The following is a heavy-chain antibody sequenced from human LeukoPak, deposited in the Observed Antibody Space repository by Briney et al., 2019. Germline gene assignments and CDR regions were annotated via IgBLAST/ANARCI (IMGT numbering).Heavy chain of an antibody. CDR3: ARVSIAAADIDY. D-gene: IGHD6-13*01. J-gene: IGHJ4*02. CDR1: GYTFTSYD. CDR2: INPNSGGT. V-gene: IGHV1-2*02. Sequence: GASVKVSCKASGYTFTSYDINWVRQAPGQGLEWMGWINPNSGGTNYAQKFQGRVTMTRDTSISTAYMELSRLRSDDTAVYYCARVSIAAADIDYWGQGTLVTVSS.